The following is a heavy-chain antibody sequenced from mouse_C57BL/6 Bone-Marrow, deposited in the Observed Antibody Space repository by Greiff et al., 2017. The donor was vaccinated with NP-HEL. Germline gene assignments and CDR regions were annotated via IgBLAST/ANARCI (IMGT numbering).Heavy chain of an antibody. CDR1: GYTFTSYW. V-gene: IGHV1-69*01. D-gene: IGHD1-1*01. J-gene: IGHJ2*01. Sequence: QVQLQQPGAELVMPGASVKRSCKASGYTFTSYWMHWVKQRPGQGLEWIGEIDPSDSYTNYNQKFKGKSTLTVDKSSSTAYMQLSSLTSEDSAVYYCARGGGTTVTDYWGQGTTLTVSS. CDR3: ARGGGTTVTDY. CDR2: IDPSDSYT.